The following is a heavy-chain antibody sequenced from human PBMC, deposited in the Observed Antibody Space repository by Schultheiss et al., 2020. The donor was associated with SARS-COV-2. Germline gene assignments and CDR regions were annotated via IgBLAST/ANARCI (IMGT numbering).Heavy chain of an antibody. CDR2: ISAYNGNT. D-gene: IGHD3-10*01. CDR1: GGTFSSYG. CDR3: ARDHGFYYGSNWFDP. Sequence: ASVKVSCKASGGTFSSYGISWVRQAPGQGLEWMGWISAYNGNTKYAQKFQGGVTMTTDTSTSTAYMELRSLRSDDTAVYYCARDHGFYYGSNWFDPWGQGTLVTVSS. J-gene: IGHJ5*02. V-gene: IGHV1-18*01.